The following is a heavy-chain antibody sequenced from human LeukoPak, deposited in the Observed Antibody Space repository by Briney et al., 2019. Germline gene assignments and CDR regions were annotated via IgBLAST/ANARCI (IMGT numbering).Heavy chain of an antibody. V-gene: IGHV4-38-2*02. CDR3: ARVREDIVVVPAAIHFDY. Sequence: SDTLSLTCTVSGYSISSGYYWGWIRQPPGKDLEWIGTIYHSGSTYYKPSLKSRVTISVDRSKNQFSLKLSSVTAADTAVYYCARVREDIVVVPAAIHFDYWGQGTLVTVSS. D-gene: IGHD2-2*01. CDR2: IYHSGST. J-gene: IGHJ4*02. CDR1: GYSISSGYY.